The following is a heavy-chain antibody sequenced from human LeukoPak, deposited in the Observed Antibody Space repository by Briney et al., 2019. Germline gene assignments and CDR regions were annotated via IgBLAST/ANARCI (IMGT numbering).Heavy chain of an antibody. Sequence: GESLKISCKGSGYSFTSYWIGWVRQMPGKGVEWMGIIYPGDSDTRYSPSFQGQVTISADKSISTAYLQWSSLKASDTAMYYCALQTYYYDSSGLGGDAFDIWGQGTMVTVSS. J-gene: IGHJ3*02. CDR1: GYSFTSYW. CDR3: ALQTYYYDSSGLGGDAFDI. D-gene: IGHD3-22*01. CDR2: IYPGDSDT. V-gene: IGHV5-51*01.